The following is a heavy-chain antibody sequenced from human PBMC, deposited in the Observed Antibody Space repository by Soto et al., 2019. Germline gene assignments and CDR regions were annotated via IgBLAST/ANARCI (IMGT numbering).Heavy chain of an antibody. Sequence: ASVKVSCKASGGTFSSYAISWVRQAPGQGLEWMGGIIPIFGTANYAQKFQGRVTITADESTSTAYMELSSLRSEDTAVYYCARPGYSSSWDDAFDIWGQGTMVTVSS. V-gene: IGHV1-69*13. CDR3: ARPGYSSSWDDAFDI. J-gene: IGHJ3*02. CDR1: GGTFSSYA. CDR2: IIPIFGTA. D-gene: IGHD6-13*01.